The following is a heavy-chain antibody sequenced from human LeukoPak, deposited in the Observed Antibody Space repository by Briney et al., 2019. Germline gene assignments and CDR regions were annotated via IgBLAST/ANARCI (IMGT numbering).Heavy chain of an antibody. D-gene: IGHD5-12*01. CDR3: AREGVYSGYDSYYYYGTDV. CDR2: IRPDGSEK. V-gene: IGHV3-7*01. Sequence: GGSLRLSCAASGFTFSTYWMSWVRQAPGKGLEWVANIRPDGSEKYYVDSVKGRFTISRDNAKNSLYLQMHSLRGEDTAVYYCAREGVYSGYDSYYYYGTDVWGQGTTVTVSS. J-gene: IGHJ6*01. CDR1: GFTFSTYW.